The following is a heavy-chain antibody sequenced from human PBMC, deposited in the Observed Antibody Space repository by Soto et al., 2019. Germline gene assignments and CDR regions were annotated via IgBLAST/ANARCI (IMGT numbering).Heavy chain of an antibody. CDR2: ISYDGSNK. Sequence: QVQLVESGGGVVQPGRSLRLSCAASGFTFSSYGMHWVRQAPGKGLEWVAVISYDGSNKYYADSVKGRFTISRDNSKNTLYLQMNRLRAEDTAVYYCAKDLFRLSYDSSGPNFQHWGQGTLVTVSS. J-gene: IGHJ1*01. CDR3: AKDLFRLSYDSSGPNFQH. D-gene: IGHD3-22*01. V-gene: IGHV3-30*18. CDR1: GFTFSSYG.